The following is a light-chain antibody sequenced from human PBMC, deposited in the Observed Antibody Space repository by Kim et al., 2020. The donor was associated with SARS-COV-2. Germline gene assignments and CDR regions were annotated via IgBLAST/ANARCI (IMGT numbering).Light chain of an antibody. V-gene: IGLV9-49*01. CDR2: VGTGGIVG. J-gene: IGLJ2*01. CDR1: SGYSNYK. Sequence: ELTQPPSASASLGASVTLTCTLSSGYSNYKVDWYQQRPGKGPRFVMRVGTGGIVGSKGDGIPDRFSVLGSGLNRYLTIKNIQEEDESDYHCGADHGSGSNFVAAFGGGTQLTVL. CDR3: GADHGSGSNFVAA.